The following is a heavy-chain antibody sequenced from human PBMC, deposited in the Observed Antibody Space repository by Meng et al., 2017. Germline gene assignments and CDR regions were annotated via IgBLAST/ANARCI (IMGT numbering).Heavy chain of an antibody. V-gene: IGHV7-4-1*02. Sequence: QWQLVQLWSDLKKPGASVKVSCKASGYTFTSYAMNWVRQAPGQGLEWMGWINTNTGNPTYAQGFTGRFVFSLDTSVSTAYLQISSLKAEDTAVYYCARMGIAVAGTLGWEDYWGQGTLVTVSS. J-gene: IGHJ4*02. CDR1: GYTFTSYA. D-gene: IGHD6-19*01. CDR3: ARMGIAVAGTLGWEDY. CDR2: INTNTGNP.